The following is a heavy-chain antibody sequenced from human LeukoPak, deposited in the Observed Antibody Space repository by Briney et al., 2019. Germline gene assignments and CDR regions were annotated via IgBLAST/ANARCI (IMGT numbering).Heavy chain of an antibody. Sequence: PSETLSLTCAVYSESFSDYFCIWIRQPPGKGLEWIGEIRPDGTTAYNPSLKTRVSISLDTSKTHSSLRLRSVAAADTAVYYCARRRKSTDNWSQGSLVTVSS. V-gene: IGHV4-34*01. CDR2: IRPDGTT. D-gene: IGHD1-14*01. CDR1: SESFSDYF. J-gene: IGHJ4*02. CDR3: ARRRKSTDN.